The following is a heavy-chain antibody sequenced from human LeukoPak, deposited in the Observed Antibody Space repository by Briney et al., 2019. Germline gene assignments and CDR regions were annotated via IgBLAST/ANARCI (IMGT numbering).Heavy chain of an antibody. CDR2: ISSSSSYI. Sequence: PGGSLRLSCAASGFTFSSYSMNWVRQAPGKGLEWVSSISSSSSYIYYADSVKGRFTISRDNAKNSLYLQMNSLRAEDTAVYYCARDAITMVRGVFDSWGQGTLVTVSS. D-gene: IGHD3-10*01. J-gene: IGHJ4*02. V-gene: IGHV3-21*01. CDR3: ARDAITMVRGVFDS. CDR1: GFTFSSYS.